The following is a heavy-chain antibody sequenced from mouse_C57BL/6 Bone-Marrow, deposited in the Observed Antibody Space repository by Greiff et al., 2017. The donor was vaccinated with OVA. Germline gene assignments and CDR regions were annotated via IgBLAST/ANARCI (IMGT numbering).Heavy chain of an antibody. V-gene: IGHV2-2*01. CDR3: ARALYYYGSGAY. Sequence: QVQLQQSGPGLVQPSQSLSITCTVSGFSLTSYGVHWVRQSPGKGLEWLGVIWSGGSTDYNAAFISRLSISKDNSKCQVFFKMNSLQADDTAIYYCARALYYYGSGAYWGQGTLVTVSA. CDR2: IWSGGST. CDR1: GFSLTSYG. D-gene: IGHD1-1*01. J-gene: IGHJ3*01.